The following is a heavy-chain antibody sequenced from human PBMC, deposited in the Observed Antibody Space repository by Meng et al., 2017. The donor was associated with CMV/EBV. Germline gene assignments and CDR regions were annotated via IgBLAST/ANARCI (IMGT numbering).Heavy chain of an antibody. Sequence: SGFTFSGCAMHWVRQASGKGLEWVGRIRSKANSYATAYAASVKGRFTISRDDSKNTAYLQMNSLKTEDTAVYYCTRRGYSSSSNFDYWGQGTLVTVSS. V-gene: IGHV3-73*01. J-gene: IGHJ4*02. D-gene: IGHD6-6*01. CDR1: GFTFSGCA. CDR3: TRRGYSSSSNFDY. CDR2: IRSKANSYAT.